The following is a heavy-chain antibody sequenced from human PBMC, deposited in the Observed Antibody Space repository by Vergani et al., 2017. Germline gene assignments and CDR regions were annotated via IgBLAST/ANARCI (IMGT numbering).Heavy chain of an antibody. CDR2: IWYDGSNK. CDR1: GFTFRSYG. J-gene: IGHJ4*02. Sequence: QVQLVESGGGVVQPGRSLRLSCAASGFTFRSYGMHWVRQAPGKGLEWVAVIWYDGSNKYYADSVKGRFTISRDNSKNTLYLQMNSLRAEDTAVYYCAREGPQLESGTTLLPFFIDYWGQGTLVTVSS. D-gene: IGHD1-7*01. V-gene: IGHV3-33*01. CDR3: AREGPQLESGTTLLPFFIDY.